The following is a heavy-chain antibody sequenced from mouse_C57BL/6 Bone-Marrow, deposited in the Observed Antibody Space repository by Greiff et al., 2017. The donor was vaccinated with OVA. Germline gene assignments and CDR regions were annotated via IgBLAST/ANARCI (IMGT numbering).Heavy chain of an antibody. CDR2: ISYDGSN. CDR1: GYSITSGYY. V-gene: IGHV3-6*01. J-gene: IGHJ4*01. D-gene: IGHD2-5*01. Sequence: DVQLQESGPGLVKPSQSLSLTCSVTGYSITSGYYWNWIRQFPGNKLEWMGYISYDGSNNYNPSLKNRISITRDTSKNQFFLKLNSVTTEDTATYYCAREAYSNLYAMDYWGQGTSVTVSS. CDR3: AREAYSNLYAMDY.